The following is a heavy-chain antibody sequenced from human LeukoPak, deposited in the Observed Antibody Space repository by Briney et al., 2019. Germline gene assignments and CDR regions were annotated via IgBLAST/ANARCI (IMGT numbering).Heavy chain of an antibody. CDR2: ISNSGGST. Sequence: PGGSLRLSCAASGFTFSDYYMSWIRQAPGKGLEWVSYISNSGGSTYYADSVKGRFTLSRDNANNSLYLQMNSLRADDTAVYYCAGGVTWGEYWGQGTLVTVSS. J-gene: IGHJ4*02. CDR3: AGGVTWGEY. CDR1: GFTFSDYY. D-gene: IGHD3-16*01. V-gene: IGHV3-11*04.